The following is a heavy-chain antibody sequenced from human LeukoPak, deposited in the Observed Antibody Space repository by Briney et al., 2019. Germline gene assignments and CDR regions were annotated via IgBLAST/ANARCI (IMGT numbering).Heavy chain of an antibody. V-gene: IGHV3-74*01. CDR3: ARSQFDY. CDR1: GFAFSSYW. Sequence: GGSLRLSCAASGFAFSSYWMLWVRQAPGKGLVWVSRISGDGTTSTYADSVKGRFTISRDNAKNILYLQMNSLRAEDTAIYYCARSQFDYWGQGILVTVSS. J-gene: IGHJ4*02. CDR2: ISGDGTTS.